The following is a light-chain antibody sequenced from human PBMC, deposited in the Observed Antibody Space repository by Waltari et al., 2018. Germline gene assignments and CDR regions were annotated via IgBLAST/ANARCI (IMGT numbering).Light chain of an antibody. CDR2: YES. CDR1: NLGSQS. CDR3: QVWDDVTDSGV. Sequence: YVLTQPPSVSVDPGKTARLTCGGDNLGSQSVNWYQQKPGQAPLLVMFYESDRPSEIPGRFSCSNSGNTATLTTSWVEAGDEADYHCQVWDDVTDSGVFGGGTKLTVL. J-gene: IGLJ3*02. V-gene: IGLV3-21*04.